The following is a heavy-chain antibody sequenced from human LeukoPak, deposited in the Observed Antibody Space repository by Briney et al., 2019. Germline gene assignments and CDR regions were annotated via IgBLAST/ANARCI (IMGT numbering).Heavy chain of an antibody. Sequence: GRSLRLSCAASGFTFDDYAMHWVRQAPGKGLEWVSGISWNSGSIGYADSVKGRFTISRDNAKNSLYLQMNSLRAEDMALYYCAKGSLYDSSGYMGDYFDYWGQGTLVTVSS. CDR3: AKGSLYDSSGYMGDYFDY. J-gene: IGHJ4*02. V-gene: IGHV3-9*03. CDR2: ISWNSGSI. CDR1: GFTFDDYA. D-gene: IGHD3-22*01.